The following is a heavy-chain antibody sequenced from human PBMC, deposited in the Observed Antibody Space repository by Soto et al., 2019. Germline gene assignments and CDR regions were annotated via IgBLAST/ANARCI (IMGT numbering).Heavy chain of an antibody. V-gene: IGHV4-59*01. D-gene: IGHD2-8*01. CDR1: GAFSSTYY. CDR3: ARAFCRDAVRCNWFDP. CDR2: MNNLGRT. J-gene: IGHJ5*02. Sequence: QVQLQESGPGLVKPSETLSLTCTVSGAFSSTYYWSWIRQPPGKGLEWIGYMNNLGRTNSNPSLKSRVTISLKTSKNQFSLQLSSVIAADTAVYYCARAFCRDAVRCNWFDPWGLGTLVTASS.